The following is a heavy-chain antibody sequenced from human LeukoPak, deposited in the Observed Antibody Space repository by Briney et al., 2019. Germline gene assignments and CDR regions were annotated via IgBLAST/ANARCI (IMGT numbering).Heavy chain of an antibody. CDR2: IYYSGST. D-gene: IGHD2-2*02. CDR1: GGCISSGDYY. Sequence: SQTLSLTCTVSGGCISSGDYYWSWIRQPPGKGLEWIGYIYYSGSTYYNPSLKSRVTISVDTSKNQFSLKLSSVTAADTAVYYCAREDCSSTSCYIGRDEGGLYFDYWGQGTLVTVSS. V-gene: IGHV4-30-4*08. CDR3: AREDCSSTSCYIGRDEGGLYFDY. J-gene: IGHJ4*02.